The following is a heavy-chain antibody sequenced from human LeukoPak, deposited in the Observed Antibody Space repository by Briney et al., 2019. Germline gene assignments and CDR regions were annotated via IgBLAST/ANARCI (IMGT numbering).Heavy chain of an antibody. CDR2: IYYSGST. CDR3: ARYSQWGAFDI. Sequence: SETLSLTCTVSGGSISSYYWSWIRQPPEKGLEWIGYIYYSGSTNYNPSLKSRVTISVDTSKNQFSLKLSSVTAADTAVYYCARYSQWGAFDIWGQGTMVTVSS. CDR1: GGSISSYY. J-gene: IGHJ3*02. D-gene: IGHD1-26*01. V-gene: IGHV4-59*01.